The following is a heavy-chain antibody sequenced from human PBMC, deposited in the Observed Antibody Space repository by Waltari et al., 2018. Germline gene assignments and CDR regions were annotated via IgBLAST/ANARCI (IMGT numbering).Heavy chain of an antibody. D-gene: IGHD7-27*01. J-gene: IGHJ3*02. CDR2: ISGSGGRT. CDR1: GFTFNTYA. V-gene: IGHV3-23*01. Sequence: EVHLLESGGDLVQPGGSLRLSCAASGFTFNTYAMNWVRQAPGKGLEWVSGISGSGGRTYYVDSVKGRFTISRDNSKNTFYLQMNSLRVEDTAVYYCAKWGKNSFDMWGQGTTVTVSS. CDR3: AKWGKNSFDM.